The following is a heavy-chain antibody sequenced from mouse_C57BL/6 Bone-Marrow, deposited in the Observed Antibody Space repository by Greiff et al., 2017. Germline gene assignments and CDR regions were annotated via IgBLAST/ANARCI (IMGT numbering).Heavy chain of an antibody. D-gene: IGHD3-3*01. CDR3: TREGSLMDY. CDR1: GYTFTDYE. Sequence: VQLQQSGAELVRPGASVTLSCKASGYTFTDYEMHWVKQTPVHGLEWIGAIDPETGGTAYNQKFKGKAILTADKSSSTAYMERRSLTSEDSAVYYCTREGSLMDYWGQGTSVTVSS. J-gene: IGHJ4*01. V-gene: IGHV1-15*01. CDR2: IDPETGGT.